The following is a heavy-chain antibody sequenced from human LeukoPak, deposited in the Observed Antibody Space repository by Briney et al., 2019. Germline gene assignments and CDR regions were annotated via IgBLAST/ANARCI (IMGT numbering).Heavy chain of an antibody. V-gene: IGHV3-49*04. Sequence: GGSLRLSCAASGFTFGDYAMSWVRQAPGKGLEWVGFIRTEAYDGGTDYGASVKGRFTISRDDSKNIAYLQMNSLNTEDTAVYYCTRTFGYYYFYMDVWGKGTTVIVSS. CDR1: GFTFGDYA. CDR3: TRTFGYYYFYMDV. CDR2: IRTEAYDGGT. J-gene: IGHJ6*03. D-gene: IGHD3-16*01.